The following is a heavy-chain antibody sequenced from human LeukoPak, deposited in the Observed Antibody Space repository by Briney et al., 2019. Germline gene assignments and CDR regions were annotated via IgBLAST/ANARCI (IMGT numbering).Heavy chain of an antibody. CDR1: GFTFSSYW. CDR3: AREEHDYVWGSYRYYYYYGIDV. Sequence: GGSLRLSCAASGFTFSSYWMSWVRQAPGKGLEWVANIKQDGSEKYYVDSVKGRFTISRDNAKNSLYLQMNSLRAEDTAVYYCAREEHDYVWGSYRYYYYYGIDVWGQGTTATVSS. CDR2: IKQDGSEK. D-gene: IGHD3-16*02. V-gene: IGHV3-7*01. J-gene: IGHJ6*02.